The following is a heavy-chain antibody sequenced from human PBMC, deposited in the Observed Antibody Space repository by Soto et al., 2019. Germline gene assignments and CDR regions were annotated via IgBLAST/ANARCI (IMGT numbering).Heavy chain of an antibody. J-gene: IGHJ6*02. CDR2: ISSNGGST. V-gene: IGHV3-64D*06. CDR3: VKGPTDYYGSGSYFPPYYYYGMDV. D-gene: IGHD3-10*01. Sequence: GGSLRLSCSASGSTFSSYAMHWVRQAPGKGLEYVSAISSNGGSTYYADSVKGRFTISRDNSKNTLYLQMSSLRAEDTAVYYCVKGPTDYYGSGSYFPPYYYYGMDVWGQGTTVTVSS. CDR1: GSTFSSYA.